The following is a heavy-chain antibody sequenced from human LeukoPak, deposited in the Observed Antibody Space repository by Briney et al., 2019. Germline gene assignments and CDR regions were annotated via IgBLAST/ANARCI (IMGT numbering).Heavy chain of an antibody. J-gene: IGHJ6*03. CDR1: GFTFSSYA. CDR3: ANGPFLVPANYYMDV. CDR2: ISGSGGST. D-gene: IGHD2-2*01. V-gene: IGHV3-23*01. Sequence: PGGSLRLSCAASGFTFSSYAMSWVRQAPGKGLEWVSAISGSGGSTFYADSVKGRFTISRDNSKNTLYLQMNSLRAEDTAVYYCANGPFLVPANYYMDVWGKGTTVSVSS.